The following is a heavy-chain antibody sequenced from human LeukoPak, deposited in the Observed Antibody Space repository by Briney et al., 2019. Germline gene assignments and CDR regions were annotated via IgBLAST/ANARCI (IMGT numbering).Heavy chain of an antibody. CDR2: INHSGST. J-gene: IGHJ4*02. Sequence: SETLSLTCAVYGGSFSGYYWSWIRQPPGKGLEWIGEINHSGSTNYNPSLKSRVTISVDTSKNQFSLKLSSVTAADTAVYYCARDLIVPDAMTGSGSYSTDYWGQGTLATVSS. D-gene: IGHD3-10*01. CDR1: GGSFSGYY. V-gene: IGHV4-34*01. CDR3: ARDLIVPDAMTGSGSYSTDY.